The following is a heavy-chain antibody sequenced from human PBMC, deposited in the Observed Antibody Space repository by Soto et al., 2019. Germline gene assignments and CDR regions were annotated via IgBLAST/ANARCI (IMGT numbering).Heavy chain of an antibody. CDR3: ARVTKRSYYAPY. V-gene: IGHV3-7*01. J-gene: IGHJ4*02. D-gene: IGHD1-26*01. CDR2: IKQDGSEK. Sequence: GGSLRLSCAASGFTVSSYWMSWVRQAPGKGLEWVANIKQDGSEKYYVDSVKGRFTISRDNAKNSLYLQMNSLRAEDTAVYYCARVTKRSYYAPYWGQGTLVTVSS. CDR1: GFTVSSYW.